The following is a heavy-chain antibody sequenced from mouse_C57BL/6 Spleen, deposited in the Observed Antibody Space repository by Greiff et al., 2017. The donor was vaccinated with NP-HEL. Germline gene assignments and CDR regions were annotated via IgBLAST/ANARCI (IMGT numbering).Heavy chain of an antibody. CDR1: GFSLTSYG. CDR3: ARHRDGNYDYYAMDY. V-gene: IGHV2-6-1*01. CDR2: IWSDGST. Sequence: QVQLQQSGPGLVAPSQSLSITCTVSGFSLTSYGVHWVRQPPGKGLEWLVVIWSDGSTTYNSALKSRLSISKDNSKSQVFLKMNSLQTDDTAMYYCARHRDGNYDYYAMDYWGQGTSVTVSS. J-gene: IGHJ4*01. D-gene: IGHD2-1*01.